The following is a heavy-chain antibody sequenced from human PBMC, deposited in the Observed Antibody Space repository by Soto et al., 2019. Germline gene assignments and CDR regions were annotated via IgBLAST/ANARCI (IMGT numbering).Heavy chain of an antibody. J-gene: IGHJ6*02. D-gene: IGHD6-19*01. CDR2: ISAYNGNT. V-gene: IGHV1-18*01. CDR3: ARDVAPVAGPGYGMDV. Sequence: GASVKVSFKGSGYTFTSYGISWGRQAPGQGLEWMGWISAYNGNTNYAQKLQGRVTMTTDTSTSTAYMELRSLRSDDTAVYYCARDVAPVAGPGYGMDVWGQGTTVTVSS. CDR1: GYTFTSYG.